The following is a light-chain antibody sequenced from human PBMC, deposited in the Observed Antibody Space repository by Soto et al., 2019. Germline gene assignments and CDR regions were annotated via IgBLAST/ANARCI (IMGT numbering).Light chain of an antibody. V-gene: IGLV2-14*01. Sequence: QSALTQPASVSGSPGQSITISCTGTSSDDGGYNYVSWYQQHPGKAPKLMIYDVSNRPSGVSNRFSGSKSGNTASLTISGLQAEYEADYYCSSYTSISTLVFGTGTNVTVL. CDR2: DVS. CDR1: SSDDGGYNY. J-gene: IGLJ1*01. CDR3: SSYTSISTLV.